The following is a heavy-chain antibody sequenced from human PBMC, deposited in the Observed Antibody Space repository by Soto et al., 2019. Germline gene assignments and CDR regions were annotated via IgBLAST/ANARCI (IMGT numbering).Heavy chain of an antibody. J-gene: IGHJ4*02. Sequence: EMQLLVSGGGLVQPGGSLRLSCAASGFPFSSYAMSWVRQAPGKGLEWVSGISGSGGLTYYADSVKGRFTISRDNSKNTLYLQMNSLIAAATAVYYCAKSLSASPNYFFDYWGQGTLVSVSS. CDR1: GFPFSSYA. CDR2: ISGSGGLT. CDR3: AKSLSASPNYFFDY. V-gene: IGHV3-23*01.